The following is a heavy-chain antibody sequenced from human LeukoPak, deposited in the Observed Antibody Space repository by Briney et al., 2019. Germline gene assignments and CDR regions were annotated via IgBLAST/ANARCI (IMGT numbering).Heavy chain of an antibody. V-gene: IGHV4-59*01. CDR2: IYYSGST. D-gene: IGHD1-14*01. CDR1: GGSISSYY. J-gene: IGHJ1*01. Sequence: SETLSLTCTVSGGSISSYYWSWIRQPPGKGLEWIGYIYYSGSTNYNPSLKSRVTISVDTSKNQLSLKLSSVTAADTAVYYCASSSRMDYFQHWGQGTLVTVSS. CDR3: ASSSRMDYFQH.